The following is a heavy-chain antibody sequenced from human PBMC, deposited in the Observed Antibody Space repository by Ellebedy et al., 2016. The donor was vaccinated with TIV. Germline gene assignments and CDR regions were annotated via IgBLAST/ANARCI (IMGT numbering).Heavy chain of an antibody. CDR1: GITYSSYG. CDR3: VRERYYNSPYGLDV. Sequence: GESLKISCVASGITYSSYGMYWVRQAPGKGLEWVAVISSDGSKKYSADNVKGRFTISRNNSKSSLYLQMNSLRAEDTAVYYCVRERYYNSPYGLDVWGQGTTVTVSS. V-gene: IGHV3-33*07. CDR2: ISSDGSKK. J-gene: IGHJ6*02. D-gene: IGHD3-3*01.